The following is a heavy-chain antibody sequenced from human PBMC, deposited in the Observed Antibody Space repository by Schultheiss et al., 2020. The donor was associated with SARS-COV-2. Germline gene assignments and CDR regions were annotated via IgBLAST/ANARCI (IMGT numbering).Heavy chain of an antibody. J-gene: IGHJ4*02. CDR3: TTDLGRAVAAF. V-gene: IGHV3-15*01. Sequence: GGSLRLSCAASLFPFLLSSPPWVRQAPGKGLEWVGRIKSKTDGGTTDYAAPVKGRFTISRDDSKNTLYLQMNSLKTEDTAVYYCTTDLGRAVAAFWGQGTLVTVSS. D-gene: IGHD6-19*01. CDR2: IKSKTDGGTT. CDR1: LFPFLLSS.